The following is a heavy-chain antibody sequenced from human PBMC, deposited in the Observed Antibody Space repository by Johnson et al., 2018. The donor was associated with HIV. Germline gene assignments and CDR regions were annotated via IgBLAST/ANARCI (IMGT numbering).Heavy chain of an antibody. V-gene: IGHV3-66*03. Sequence: EVQLVESGGGLIQPGGSLRLSCAASGITVSSNYMSWVRQAPGKGLEWVSVIYSGGSTYYTVSVKGRFTISRDNSKNTLYLQMNSLRAEDTAVFLCARDWSVRGSLKGGGAFDIWGQGTLVTVSA. CDR3: ARDWSVRGSLKGGGAFDI. D-gene: IGHD1-26*01. J-gene: IGHJ3*02. CDR1: GITVSSNY. CDR2: IYSGGST.